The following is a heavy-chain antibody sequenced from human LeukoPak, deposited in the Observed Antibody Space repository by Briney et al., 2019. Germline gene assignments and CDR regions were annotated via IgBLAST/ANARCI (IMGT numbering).Heavy chain of an antibody. CDR1: GFTFSNYG. D-gene: IGHD1-26*01. Sequence: PGGTLRLSCAASGFTFSNYGMSWVRQAPGKGLEWVSSFIVSGVSTYYAGYVKGRFTISRDNSKNTQYLQMNSLRAEDTAIYYCAKDVLGRGVGATGTDYWGQGTLVSVSS. J-gene: IGHJ4*02. V-gene: IGHV3-23*01. CDR2: FIVSGVST. CDR3: AKDVLGRGVGATGTDY.